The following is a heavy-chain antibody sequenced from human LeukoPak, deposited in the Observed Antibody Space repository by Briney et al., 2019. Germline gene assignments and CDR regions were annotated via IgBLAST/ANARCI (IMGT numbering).Heavy chain of an antibody. CDR1: GFPFDRNA. CDR3: VRVRRQILWNSLDY. D-gene: IGHD2-21*01. J-gene: IGHJ4*02. Sequence: GGSLRLSCAASGFPFDRNAMTWVRQTPGKGLEWVATLSGSDGSAAYADSVKGRFTVSKDSSKNILYLQMSSLSVEDTATYYCVRVRRQILWNSLDYWGQGILVTVSS. V-gene: IGHV3-23*01. CDR2: LSGSDGSA.